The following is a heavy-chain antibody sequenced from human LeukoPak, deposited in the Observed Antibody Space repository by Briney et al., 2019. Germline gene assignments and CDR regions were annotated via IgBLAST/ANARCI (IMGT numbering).Heavy chain of an antibody. CDR1: GGSISISYY. CDR2: IYYSGST. J-gene: IGHJ5*02. CDR3: TGGGLVRGLLHWFDP. Sequence: SETLSLTCTVSGGSISISYYWGWIRQPPGKGLEWIGSIYYSGSTYYNPSLKSRVTISVDTSKNQFSLQLNSVTHEDTAVYYCTGGGLVRGLLHWFDPWGQGTLVTVSS. D-gene: IGHD3-10*01. V-gene: IGHV4-39*07.